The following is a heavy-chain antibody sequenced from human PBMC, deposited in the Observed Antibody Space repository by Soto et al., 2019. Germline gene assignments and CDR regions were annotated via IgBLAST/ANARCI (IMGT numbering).Heavy chain of an antibody. Sequence: EVQLVESGGGLVQPGGSLRLSCAVSGFIFSGYWMTWVRQAPGKGLEWVANIKQEGSEKYYVDSVKGRFTISRDNAKKSLYLQMISLRAEDTALYYCARARIDYWGRGTLITVSS. V-gene: IGHV3-7*03. J-gene: IGHJ4*02. CDR2: IKQEGSEK. CDR1: GFIFSGYW. CDR3: ARARIDY.